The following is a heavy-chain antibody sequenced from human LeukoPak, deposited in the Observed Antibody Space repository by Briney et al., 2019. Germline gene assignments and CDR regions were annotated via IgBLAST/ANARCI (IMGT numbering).Heavy chain of an antibody. Sequence: SETLSLTCTVSGGSISSYYWSWIRQPPGKGLEWIGYIYYSGSTNYNPSLKSRVTISVDTSKNQFSLKLSSVTAADTAVYYCARRSHDSSSDHFDYWGQGTLVTVSS. D-gene: IGHD6-13*01. CDR2: IYYSGST. CDR3: ARRSHDSSSDHFDY. CDR1: GGSISSYY. J-gene: IGHJ4*02. V-gene: IGHV4-59*08.